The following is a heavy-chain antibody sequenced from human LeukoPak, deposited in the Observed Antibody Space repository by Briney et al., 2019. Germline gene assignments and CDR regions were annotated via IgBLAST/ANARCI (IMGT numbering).Heavy chain of an antibody. CDR2: IIPIFGTA. J-gene: IGHJ4*02. CDR1: GYTFTSYG. CDR3: ARVPRIERLYYYDSSGYGSFDY. Sequence: GASVKVSCKASGYTFTSYGISWVRQAPGQGLEWMGGIIPIFGTANYAQKFQGRVTITADKSTSTAYMELSSLRSEDTAVYYCARVPRIERLYYYDSSGYGSFDYWGQGTLVTVSS. V-gene: IGHV1-69*06. D-gene: IGHD3-22*01.